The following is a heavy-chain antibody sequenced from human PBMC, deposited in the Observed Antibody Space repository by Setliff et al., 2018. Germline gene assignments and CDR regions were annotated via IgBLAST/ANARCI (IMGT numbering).Heavy chain of an antibody. CDR1: GFIFSDSW. Sequence: GGSLRLSCAASGFIFSDSWLSWVRQAPGKGPEWVGHIKRKADGGTVEYAAPVKGRFTISRDDLKKTLYLQMNSLKTEDTAQYYCTVDADWGQGTLVTVSS. CDR3: TVDAD. J-gene: IGHJ4*02. CDR2: IKRKADGGTV. V-gene: IGHV3-15*01.